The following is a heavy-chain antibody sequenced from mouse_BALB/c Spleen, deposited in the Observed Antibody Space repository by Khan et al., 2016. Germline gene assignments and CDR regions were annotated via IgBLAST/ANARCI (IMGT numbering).Heavy chain of an antibody. J-gene: IGHJ4*01. Sequence: EVELVESGGGLVQPGGSLRLSCATSGFIFTDYYMSWVRQPPGKALEWLGFIRNRANGYTTEYSPSVRGRFTISRDNSQNFGYLQMNPLRTEDSATYYCATHHDDDYTMDHWGQGTSVTVSS. CDR2: IRNRANGYTT. D-gene: IGHD2-12*01. V-gene: IGHV7-3*02. CDR1: GFIFTDYY. CDR3: ATHHDDDYTMDH.